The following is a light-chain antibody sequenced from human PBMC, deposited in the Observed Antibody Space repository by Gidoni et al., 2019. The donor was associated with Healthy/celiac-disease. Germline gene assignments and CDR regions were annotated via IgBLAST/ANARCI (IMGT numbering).Light chain of an antibody. J-gene: IGKJ5*01. V-gene: IGKV3-15*01. Sequence: EIVMTQSPATLSVSPGERATHSCRASQSVSSNLAWYQQKPGQAPRLLIYGASTRATGIPARFSGSGSGTEFTLTLSSLQSEDFAVYYCQQYNNCPITFGQGTRLEIK. CDR2: GAS. CDR1: QSVSSN. CDR3: QQYNNCPIT.